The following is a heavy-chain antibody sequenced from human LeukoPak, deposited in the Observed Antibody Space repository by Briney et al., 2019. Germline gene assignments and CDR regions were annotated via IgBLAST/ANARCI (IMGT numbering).Heavy chain of an antibody. CDR1: RASISDNY. CDR2: AYTSGDT. V-gene: IGHV4-4*07. J-gene: IGHJ4*02. D-gene: IGHD6-13*01. CDR3: TIGGASGSLAH. Sequence: PSETLSLTCTVSRASISDNYWSWSRQPAGKALEWIGRAYTSGDTNYNPSLKSRASVSVDTSKNQFYLSLRYVTAADTAVYYCTIGGASGSLAHWGPGTLVTVSS.